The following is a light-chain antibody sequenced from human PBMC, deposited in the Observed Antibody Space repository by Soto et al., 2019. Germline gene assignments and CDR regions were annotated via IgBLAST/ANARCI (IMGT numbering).Light chain of an antibody. J-gene: IGLJ3*02. Sequence: QSLLTQPPSVSWAPGQRVTISCTGSRSNIGAGYDVHWYQQLPGTAPKLLIYGNSNRPSGVPDRFSGSKSDTSASPAITGLQAKDEADYYCQSYDSSLSGWVFGGGTKVTVL. CDR3: QSYDSSLSGWV. CDR1: RSNIGAGYD. CDR2: GNS. V-gene: IGLV1-40*01.